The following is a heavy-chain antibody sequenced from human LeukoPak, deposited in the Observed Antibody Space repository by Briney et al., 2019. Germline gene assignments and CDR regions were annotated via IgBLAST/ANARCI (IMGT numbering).Heavy chain of an antibody. CDR1: GYTYTDSD. CDR3: ARLITMIEPGNYYYYYYMDV. J-gene: IGHJ6*03. CDR2: IKPNSGET. Sequence: ASVKDSCKASGYTYTDSDIHWVRQAPGQGLQWMGLIKPNSGETRYTQKFQGRVTMTTDTSISTAYMELSRLTSDDTAVYYCARLITMIEPGNYYYYYYMDVWGKGTAVTVSS. D-gene: IGHD3-22*01. V-gene: IGHV1-2*02.